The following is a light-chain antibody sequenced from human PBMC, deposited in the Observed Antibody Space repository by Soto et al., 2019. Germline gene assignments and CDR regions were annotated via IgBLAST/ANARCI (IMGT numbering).Light chain of an antibody. V-gene: IGKV3-20*01. Sequence: EILLTQSPGTLSLSPGERATLSCRASQSLNNSLAWYQQKLGQAPRLLIYGASSRATGIPDRFSGSGSGTDFTLAISRLEPEDFAVFFCQEYGSSARSFGPGTIVEIK. CDR2: GAS. CDR3: QEYGSSARS. CDR1: QSLNNS. J-gene: IGKJ3*01.